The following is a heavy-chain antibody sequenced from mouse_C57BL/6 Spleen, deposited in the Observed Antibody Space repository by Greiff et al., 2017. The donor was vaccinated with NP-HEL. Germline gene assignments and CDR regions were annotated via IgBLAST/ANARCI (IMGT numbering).Heavy chain of an antibody. Sequence: QVQLQQSGAELVKPGASVKLSCKASGYTFTSYWMHWVKQRPGQGLEWIGMIHPNSGSTKYNEKFKSKATLTVDKSSSTAYMQLSSLTSEDSAVYYCARLLPYSNYWYFDVWGTGTTVTVSS. CDR3: ARLLPYSNYWYFDV. CDR2: IHPNSGST. V-gene: IGHV1-64*01. CDR1: GYTFTSYW. J-gene: IGHJ1*03. D-gene: IGHD2-5*01.